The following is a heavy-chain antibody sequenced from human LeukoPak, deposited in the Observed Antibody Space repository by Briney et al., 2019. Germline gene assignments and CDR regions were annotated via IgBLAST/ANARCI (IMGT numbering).Heavy chain of an antibody. Sequence: PGRSLRLSCAASGFIFSNDAMHWVRQAPGKGLEWVAFIWFDGSNKHYADSVKGRFTISRDNSKNTLYLQMNSLRAEDTAVYYCAGTGIYDFWSGYYGFDYWGQGTLVTVSS. V-gene: IGHV3-33*01. D-gene: IGHD3-3*01. CDR1: GFIFSNDA. CDR2: IWFDGSNK. J-gene: IGHJ4*02. CDR3: AGTGIYDFWSGYYGFDY.